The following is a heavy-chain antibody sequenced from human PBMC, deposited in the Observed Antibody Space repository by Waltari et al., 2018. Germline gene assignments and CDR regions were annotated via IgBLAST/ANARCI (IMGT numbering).Heavy chain of an antibody. CDR3: ARDWFGETF. V-gene: IGHV3-48*04. CDR2: IRHDSSDR. J-gene: IGHJ4*02. Sequence: EVQLVESGGGLVQPGGSLRLSCEASGFTFNKYSMIWVRQAPGKGLEWLSFIRHDSSDRYYADSVEGRFSISRDNAQNSLFLHMNSLRVEDTAVYYCARDWFGETFWGQGTLVTVSS. CDR1: GFTFNKYS. D-gene: IGHD3-10*01.